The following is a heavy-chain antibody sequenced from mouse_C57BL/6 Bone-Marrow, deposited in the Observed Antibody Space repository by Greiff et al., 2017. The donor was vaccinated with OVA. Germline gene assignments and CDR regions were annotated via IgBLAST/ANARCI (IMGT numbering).Heavy chain of an antibody. CDR2: IWWDDDK. CDR1: GFSLSTFGMG. CDR3: ARKRGNYYGYAMDY. Sequence: QVTLKECGPGILQPSQTLSLSCSFSGFSLSTFGMGVGWIRQPSGKGLEWLAHIWWDDDKYYNPALKSRLTISKDTSKNQVFLKIANVDTADTATYYCARKRGNYYGYAMDYWGQGTSVTVSS. J-gene: IGHJ4*01. V-gene: IGHV8-8*01. D-gene: IGHD1-1*01.